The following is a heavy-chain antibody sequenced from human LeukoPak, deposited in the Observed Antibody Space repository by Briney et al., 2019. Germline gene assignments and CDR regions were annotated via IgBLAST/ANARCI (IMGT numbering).Heavy chain of an antibody. V-gene: IGHV5-51*01. CDR1: GYSFTSYW. CDR3: ARVRDIWSDYYNS. Sequence: GASLKISCKSSGYSFTSYWIGWVRQMPGKGLEWMGIIYPGDCDTRYSPSFQGQVTISADTSITTSYLQWSCLKASDTAVYSCARVRDIWSDYYNSWGQGKPGTVSS. CDR2: IYPGDCDT. J-gene: IGHJ4*02. D-gene: IGHD3-3*01.